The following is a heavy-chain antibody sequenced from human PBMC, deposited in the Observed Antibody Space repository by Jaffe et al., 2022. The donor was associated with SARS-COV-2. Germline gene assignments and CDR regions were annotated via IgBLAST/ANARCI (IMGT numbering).Heavy chain of an antibody. J-gene: IGHJ4*02. CDR1: GFTFNSYT. V-gene: IGHV3-23*01. D-gene: IGHD1-26*01. CDR3: AKDFTPDGMWDIDY. CDR2: IGQDGTT. Sequence: EVQLLESGGDLVRPGGSLRLSCATSGFTFNSYTLSWVRQAPGKGLEWVSGIGQDGTTYYAESVRGRFTISRDNSKNTIYLQMDNVVVEDTAIYYCAKDFTPDGMWDIDYWGRGTPVTVSS.